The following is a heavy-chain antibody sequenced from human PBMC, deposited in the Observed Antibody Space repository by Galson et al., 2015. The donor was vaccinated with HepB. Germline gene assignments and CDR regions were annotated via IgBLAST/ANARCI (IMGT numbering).Heavy chain of an antibody. V-gene: IGHV3-23*01. CDR1: GITFSSYT. CDR3: AGAGYCRSTYCFFAY. CDR2: LSGGGHDT. Sequence: SLRLSCAASGITFSSYTMTWVRQAPGKGLEWVPALSGGGHDTYYADSVKGRFIISRDNSKSTLYLQLHSVTPEDTAVYYCAGAGYCRSTYCFFAYWGQGTLVTVSS. D-gene: IGHD2-2*01. J-gene: IGHJ4*02.